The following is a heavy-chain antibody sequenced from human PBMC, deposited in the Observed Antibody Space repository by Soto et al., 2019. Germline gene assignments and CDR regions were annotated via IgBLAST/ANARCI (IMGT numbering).Heavy chain of an antibody. Sequence: QVQLQQWGAGLLKPSETLSLTCTVNGGSLTGYYWSWIRQPPGKGLEWIGEVKDGGSTNYSPSLRGRDSMAADRAKNRFSLRLNSVTAAATAVYFCARGQEGIVATHWDQGALVTVAS. J-gene: IGHJ4*02. V-gene: IGHV4-34*01. CDR2: VKDGGST. CDR3: ARGQEGIVATH. D-gene: IGHD5-12*01. CDR1: GGSLTGYY.